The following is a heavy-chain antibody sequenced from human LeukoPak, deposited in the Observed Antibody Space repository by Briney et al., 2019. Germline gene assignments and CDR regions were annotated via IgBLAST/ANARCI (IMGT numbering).Heavy chain of an antibody. V-gene: IGHV1-69*13. Sequence: SVKVSCKASGGTFSSYAISWVRQAPGQGLEWMGGIIPIFGTANYAQKFQGRVTITADESASTAYMELSSLRSEDTAVYYCARLTPNWFDPWGQGTLVTVSS. CDR2: IIPIFGTA. CDR3: ARLTPNWFDP. J-gene: IGHJ5*02. D-gene: IGHD4-23*01. CDR1: GGTFSSYA.